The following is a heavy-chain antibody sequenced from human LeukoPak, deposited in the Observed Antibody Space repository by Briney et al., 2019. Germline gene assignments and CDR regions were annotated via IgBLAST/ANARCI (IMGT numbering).Heavy chain of an antibody. J-gene: IGHJ3*02. CDR1: GGSISSSSYY. CDR2: ISSSGST. Sequence: KASETLSLTCTVSGGSISSSSYYWGWIRQPPGKGLKWIGYISSSGSTNYSPSLKSRVTISMDTSKNQFSLKLSSVTAADTAVYYCARPRQNYDGSGAFDIWGQGTMVTVFS. D-gene: IGHD3-22*01. V-gene: IGHV4-61*05. CDR3: ARPRQNYDGSGAFDI.